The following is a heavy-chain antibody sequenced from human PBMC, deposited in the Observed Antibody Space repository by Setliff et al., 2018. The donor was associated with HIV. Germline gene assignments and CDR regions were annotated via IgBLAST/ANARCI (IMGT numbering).Heavy chain of an antibody. CDR1: GGSFSGYY. V-gene: IGHV4-34*01. CDR3: ATGLTMAPDH. Sequence: SETLSLTCAVYGGSFSGYYWSWIRQPPGKGLEWIGEINHGGSTNYNPSLWSRVTISVDTSRNQFSLELVSVTAADTAVYYCATGLTMAPDHWGQGSLVTVSS. J-gene: IGHJ4*02. D-gene: IGHD2-8*01. CDR2: INHGGST.